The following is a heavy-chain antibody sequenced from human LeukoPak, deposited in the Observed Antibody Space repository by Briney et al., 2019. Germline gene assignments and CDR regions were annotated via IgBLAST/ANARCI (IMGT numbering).Heavy chain of an antibody. Sequence: SETLSLTCTVSGGSISSSSYYWGWIRQPPGKGLEWIGSIYYSGSTYYNPSLKSRVTISVDTSKNQFSLKLSSVTAADSAVYYCARHKPPGRITRNYYLDYWGQGTLVTVSS. V-gene: IGHV4-39*01. CDR2: IYYSGST. D-gene: IGHD1-14*01. CDR1: GGSISSSSYY. J-gene: IGHJ4*02. CDR3: ARHKPPGRITRNYYLDY.